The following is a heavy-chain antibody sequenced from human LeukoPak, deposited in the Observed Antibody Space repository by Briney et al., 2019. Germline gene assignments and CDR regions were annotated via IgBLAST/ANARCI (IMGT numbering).Heavy chain of an antibody. CDR1: GFTFSSYA. Sequence: PGGSLRLSCAASGFTFSSYAMSWVRQAPGRGLEWVSAISGSGGSTYYADSVKGRFTISRDNSENTLYLQMNSLRAEDTAVYYCAKDAEYYDFWSGYYYYYYYMDVWGKGTTVTVSS. CDR3: AKDAEYYDFWSGYYYYYYYMDV. D-gene: IGHD3-3*01. J-gene: IGHJ6*03. V-gene: IGHV3-23*01. CDR2: ISGSGGST.